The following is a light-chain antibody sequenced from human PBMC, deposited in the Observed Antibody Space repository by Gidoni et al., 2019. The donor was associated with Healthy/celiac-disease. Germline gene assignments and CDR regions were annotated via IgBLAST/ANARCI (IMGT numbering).Light chain of an antibody. V-gene: IGLV3-9*01. CDR2: RDS. CDR1: NIGSKN. CDR3: QVWDSSAWV. Sequence: SYELTQPLSVSVALGQPARITCGGNNIGSKNVHWYQQQPGQAPVLVIYRDSNRPSGIPERFSGSNSGNTATLTISRAQAGDEADYYCQVWDSSAWVFGGGTKLTVL. J-gene: IGLJ3*02.